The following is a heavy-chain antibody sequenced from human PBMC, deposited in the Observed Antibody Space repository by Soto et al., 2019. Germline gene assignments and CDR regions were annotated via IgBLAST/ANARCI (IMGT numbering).Heavy chain of an antibody. CDR3: ARRLRYFDWLKTPSAFDI. J-gene: IGHJ3*02. CDR2: IYPGDSDT. D-gene: IGHD3-9*01. CDR1: GYSFTSYW. Sequence: GESLKISCKGSGYSFTSYWIGWVRQMPGKGLEWMGIIYPGDSDTRYSPSFQGQVTISADKSISTAYLQWSSLKASDTAMYYCARRLRYFDWLKTPSAFDIWGQGTMVTVSS. V-gene: IGHV5-51*01.